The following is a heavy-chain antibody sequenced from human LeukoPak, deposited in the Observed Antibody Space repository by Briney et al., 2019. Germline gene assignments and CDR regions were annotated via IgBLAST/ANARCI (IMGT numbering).Heavy chain of an antibody. D-gene: IGHD3-22*01. CDR2: ISSSSSTI. Sequence: PGGSLRLSCAASGFTFSSYSMNWVRQAPGKGLEWVSYISSSSSTIYYADSVKGRFTISRDNAKNSLYLQMNSLRAEDTAVYYCARVRSSGYYSPYWYFDYWGQGTLVTVSS. CDR3: ARVRSSGYYSPYWYFDY. CDR1: GFTFSSYS. V-gene: IGHV3-48*01. J-gene: IGHJ4*02.